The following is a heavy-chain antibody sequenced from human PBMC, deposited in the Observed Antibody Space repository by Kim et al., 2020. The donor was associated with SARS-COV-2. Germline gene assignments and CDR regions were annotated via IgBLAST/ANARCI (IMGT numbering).Heavy chain of an antibody. J-gene: IGHJ2*01. CDR2: ITWSSGSI. V-gene: IGHV3-9*01. D-gene: IGHD6-13*01. CDR1: GFTFDDYA. Sequence: GGSLRLSCAASGFTFDDYAMHWVRQAPGKGLEWVSGITWSSGSIDYADSVKGRFTISRDNVKNSLYLQMNSLRAEDTALYHCTKDHSSNSYWYFDLWGRGTLVTVSS. CDR3: TKDHSSNSYWYFDL.